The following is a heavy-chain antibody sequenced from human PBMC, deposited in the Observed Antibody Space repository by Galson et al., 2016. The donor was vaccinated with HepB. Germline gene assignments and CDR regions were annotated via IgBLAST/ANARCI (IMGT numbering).Heavy chain of an antibody. D-gene: IGHD3-9*01. CDR1: GFTFSNAW. Sequence: SLRLSCAASGFTFSNAWMSWVRQAPGKGLEWIGRIKSMSDGGTIDYAAPAKGRVTISRDDSNSTLYLQMNSLQSEDTAVYYCTTAIFWVQGILVTVSS. J-gene: IGHJ4*02. CDR2: IKSMSDGGTI. CDR3: TTAIF. V-gene: IGHV3-15*01.